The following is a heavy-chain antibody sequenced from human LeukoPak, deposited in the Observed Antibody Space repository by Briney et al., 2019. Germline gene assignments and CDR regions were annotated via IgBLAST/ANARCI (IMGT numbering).Heavy chain of an antibody. CDR2: MNPNSGNT. CDR3: ARGSDIVVVVAAEYYFDY. D-gene: IGHD2-15*01. V-gene: IGHV1-8*01. CDR1: GYTFTSYD. J-gene: IGHJ4*02. Sequence: ASVKVSCKDSGYTFTSYDIYLVRQATGQGLEWMGWMNPNSGNTGYAQKFQGRVTMTRNTSISTAYMELSSLRSEDTAVYYCARGSDIVVVVAAEYYFDYWGQGTLVTVSS.